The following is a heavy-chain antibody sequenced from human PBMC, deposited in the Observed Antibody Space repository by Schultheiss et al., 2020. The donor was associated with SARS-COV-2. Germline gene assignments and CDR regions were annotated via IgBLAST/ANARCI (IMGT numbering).Heavy chain of an antibody. J-gene: IGHJ4*02. CDR1: GGSISSYY. CDR3: ARNYCSSTSCFEFDY. CDR2: INHSGST. V-gene: IGHV4-34*01. Sequence: SETLSLTCTVSGGSISSYYWSWIRQPPGKGLEWIGEINHSGSTNYNPSLKSRVTISVDTSKNQFSLKLSSVTAADTAVYYCARNYCSSTSCFEFDYWGQGTLVTVSS. D-gene: IGHD2-2*01.